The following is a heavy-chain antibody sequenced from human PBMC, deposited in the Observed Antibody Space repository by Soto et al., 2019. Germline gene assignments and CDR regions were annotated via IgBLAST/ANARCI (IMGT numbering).Heavy chain of an antibody. CDR3: ARIGGYHGPLDY. V-gene: IGHV4-59*01. CDR1: GVSISSYF. Sequence: SETLSLTCSVSGVSISSYFWSWIRQAPGRGLEWIGYTYHRGSTNYSPSLKSRVAISLDTSENQFSLKVDSVTAADTAVYYCARIGGYHGPLDYWGQGTPVTVS. CDR2: TYHRGST. D-gene: IGHD6-25*01. J-gene: IGHJ4*02.